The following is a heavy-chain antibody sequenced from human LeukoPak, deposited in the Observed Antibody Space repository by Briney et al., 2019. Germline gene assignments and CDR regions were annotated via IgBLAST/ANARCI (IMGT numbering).Heavy chain of an antibody. V-gene: IGHV4-59*01. J-gene: IGHJ5*02. D-gene: IGHD6-13*01. Sequence: XETLXLXCTVSGGSITGYYWSWIRQPPGKGLEWIGYIYYSGSTNYNPSLKSRVTISVDTSKNQFSLKLSSVTAADTAVYYCAGGHRSWYKISWFDPWGQGTLVTVSS. CDR2: IYYSGST. CDR1: GGSITGYY. CDR3: AGGHRSWYKISWFDP.